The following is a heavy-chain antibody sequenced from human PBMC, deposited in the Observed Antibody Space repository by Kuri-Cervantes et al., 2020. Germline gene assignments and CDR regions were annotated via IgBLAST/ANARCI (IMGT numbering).Heavy chain of an antibody. Sequence: LSLSCSASGFTFSSYGMHWVRQAPGKGLEWVAVISYDGSNKYYADSVKGRFTISRDNSKNTLYLQMNSLRAEDTAVYYCARDGYSTTDKYYYYGMDVWGQGTTVTVSS. CDR3: ARDGYSTTDKYYYYGMDV. CDR1: GFTFSSYG. V-gene: IGHV3-30*03. D-gene: IGHD4-11*01. J-gene: IGHJ6*02. CDR2: ISYDGSNK.